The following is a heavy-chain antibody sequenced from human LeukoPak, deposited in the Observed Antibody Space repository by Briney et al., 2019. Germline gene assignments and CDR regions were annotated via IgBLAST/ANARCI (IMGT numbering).Heavy chain of an antibody. CDR3: ARVGLEWSSDY. CDR2: IEQGGSEK. Sequence: PGGSLRLSCSASGFTFSNYCMNWVRQAPGKGLEWVANIEQGGSEKYYVDSVQGRFTISRDNAKSSLYLQMNSLRAEDTAVYYCARVGLEWSSDYWGQGTLVTVSS. V-gene: IGHV3-7*01. CDR1: GFTFSNYC. J-gene: IGHJ4*02. D-gene: IGHD3-3*01.